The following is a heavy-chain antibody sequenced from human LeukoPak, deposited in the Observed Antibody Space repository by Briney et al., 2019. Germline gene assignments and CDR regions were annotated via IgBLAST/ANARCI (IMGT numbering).Heavy chain of an antibody. CDR1: GYTFTSYD. V-gene: IGHV1-8*03. Sequence: ASVKVSCKASGYTFTSYDINWVRQATGQGLEWMGWMNPNSGNTGYSQEFQGRVTITRNTSISTAYMELSSLRSEDTAVYYCARGSAYCTNGVCADYYYMDVWGKGTTVTVSS. D-gene: IGHD2-8*01. CDR3: ARGSAYCTNGVCADYYYMDV. CDR2: MNPNSGNT. J-gene: IGHJ6*03.